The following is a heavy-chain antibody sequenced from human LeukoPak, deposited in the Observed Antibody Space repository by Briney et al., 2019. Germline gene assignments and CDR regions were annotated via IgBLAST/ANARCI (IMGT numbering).Heavy chain of an antibody. CDR2: IRNKANGGTT. Sequence: GGSLRLSCTTSGFTFSDYAVSWARQAPGKGLEWIGFIRNKANGGTTEYAASVKGRFTISRDDSKTIAHLQMSSLKTEDTAVYYCSRFYSSGWASGAFDIWGQGTMVTVSS. CDR1: GFTFSDYA. V-gene: IGHV3-49*04. D-gene: IGHD3-22*01. CDR3: SRFYSSGWASGAFDI. J-gene: IGHJ3*02.